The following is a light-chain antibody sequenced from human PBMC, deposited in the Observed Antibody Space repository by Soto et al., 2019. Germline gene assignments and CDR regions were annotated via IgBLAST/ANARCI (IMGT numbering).Light chain of an antibody. Sequence: EIIMTQSPAILSVSPGEGATLSCRASQSVGTKLAWYQQKPGQAPRLLIYGVSTRANGVPARFSGSGSGTDFSLTISSLESEDVAIYYCQQYSEWPPEYTFGQGTKLDIK. CDR2: GVS. CDR1: QSVGTK. J-gene: IGKJ2*01. V-gene: IGKV3-15*01. CDR3: QQYSEWPPEYT.